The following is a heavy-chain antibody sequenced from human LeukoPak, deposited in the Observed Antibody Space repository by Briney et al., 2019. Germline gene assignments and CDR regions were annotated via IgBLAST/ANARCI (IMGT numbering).Heavy chain of an antibody. CDR1: GFTFSTYA. V-gene: IGHV3-23*01. CDR3: AKKNSGLNPFDH. D-gene: IGHD4-23*01. Sequence: GGSLRLSCAASGFTFSTYAMSWVRQAPGKGLEWVSGISPSGGDTPYADSVKGRFTISRDNSKNTLYLQMNSLRAEDTAVYYCAKKNSGLNPFDHWGQGTLVTVSS. J-gene: IGHJ4*02. CDR2: ISPSGGDT.